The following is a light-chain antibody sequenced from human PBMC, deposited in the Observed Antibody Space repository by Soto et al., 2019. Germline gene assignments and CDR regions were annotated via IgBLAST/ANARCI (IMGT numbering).Light chain of an antibody. V-gene: IGLV2-14*01. CDR2: DAS. J-gene: IGLJ1*01. CDR1: SSDVGGYNY. CDR3: SSYTSGTTFV. Sequence: LTQPASVSGSPGQSITISCTGTSSDVGGYNYVSWYQQEPGKAPKLMICDASNRPSGVSNRFSGSKSGNTASLTISGLQAEDEADYYCSSYTSGTTFVFGTGTKVTVL.